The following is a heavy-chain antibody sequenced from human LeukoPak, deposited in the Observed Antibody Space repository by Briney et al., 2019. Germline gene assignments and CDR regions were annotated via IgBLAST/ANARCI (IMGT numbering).Heavy chain of an antibody. Sequence: SETLSLTCAVYGESFRGYYWTWIRQTPGKGMEWIGEIDHIGRTTYNPSLKSRVTISVDTSKNQFSLRLTSVTASDTAVYYCARPVRCSATTCTGPFDYWGQGTLVTVSS. CDR1: GESFRGYY. CDR3: ARPVRCSATTCTGPFDY. J-gene: IGHJ4*02. D-gene: IGHD6-19*01. V-gene: IGHV4-34*01. CDR2: IDHIGRT.